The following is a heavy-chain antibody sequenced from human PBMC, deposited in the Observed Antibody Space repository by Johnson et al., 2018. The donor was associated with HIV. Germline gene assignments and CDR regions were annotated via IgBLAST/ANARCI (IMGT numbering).Heavy chain of an antibody. V-gene: IGHV3-30*18. Sequence: QVQLVESGGGVVQPGRSLRLSCGASGFTLRSYAMHWVRQAPGKGLEWVAVISYDESNKYYVDSVKGRFTISRDNSKNTLYLQMNSLRAEDTAMYYCAKSGPRGGNPDDAFDIWGQGTLVTVSS. CDR2: ISYDESNK. CDR1: GFTLRSYA. J-gene: IGHJ3*02. CDR3: AKSGPRGGNPDDAFDI. D-gene: IGHD4-23*01.